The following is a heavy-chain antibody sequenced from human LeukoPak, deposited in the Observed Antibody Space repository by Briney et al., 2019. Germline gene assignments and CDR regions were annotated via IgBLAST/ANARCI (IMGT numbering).Heavy chain of an antibody. CDR1: GYTFTSYG. D-gene: IGHD2/OR15-2a*01. V-gene: IGHV1-18*01. CDR3: ARVLVKTRGNYFHDDY. Sequence: ASVKVSCKAAGYTFTSYGISWARQAPGQGLEWMGWISAYDDKRNSVQRFQDRITMTTDTSTSTSYLELRNLRSDDTAVYYCARVLVKTRGNYFHDDYWGQGTLVTVSS. J-gene: IGHJ4*02. CDR2: ISAYDDKR.